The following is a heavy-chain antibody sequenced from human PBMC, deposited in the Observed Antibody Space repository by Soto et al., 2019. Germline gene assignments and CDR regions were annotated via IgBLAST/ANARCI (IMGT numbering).Heavy chain of an antibody. Sequence: SETLSLTCTVSGGSISSGDYYWSWIRQPPGKGLEWIGYIYYSGSTYYNPSLKSRVTISIDGSKNQISLKLSSVTAGDTAFYYCARLGGYYHSLDTWGQGTLVTVSS. D-gene: IGHD3-22*01. CDR1: GGSISSGDYY. J-gene: IGHJ5*02. CDR3: ARLGGYYHSLDT. CDR2: IYYSGST. V-gene: IGHV4-30-4*01.